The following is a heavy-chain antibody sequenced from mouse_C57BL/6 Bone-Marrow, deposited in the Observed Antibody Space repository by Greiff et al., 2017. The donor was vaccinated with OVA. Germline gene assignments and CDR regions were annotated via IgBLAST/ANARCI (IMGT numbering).Heavy chain of an antibody. D-gene: IGHD3-2*02. CDR2: INPSSGYT. J-gene: IGHJ3*01. V-gene: IGHV1-7*01. CDR3: ARERGDSSGLSWFAY. Sequence: VQRVESGAELAKPGASVKLSCKASGYTFTSYWMHWVKQRPGQGLEWIGYINPSSGYTKYNQKFKDKATLTADKSSSTAYMQLSSLTYEDSAVYYCARERGDSSGLSWFAYWGQGTLVTVSA. CDR1: GYTFTSYW.